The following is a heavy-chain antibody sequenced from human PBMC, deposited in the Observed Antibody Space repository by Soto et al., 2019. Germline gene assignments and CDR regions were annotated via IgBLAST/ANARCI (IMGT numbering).Heavy chain of an antibody. V-gene: IGHV4-4*02. D-gene: IGHD3-10*01. CDR3: ARLVYDTRLNYMYFDF. J-gene: IGHJ4*02. CDR1: GVSISSGNW. Sequence: SETLSLTCAVSGVSISSGNWWTWVRQSPQRGLEYIGEIFHDGTANYYPSFERRVAISVDTSKNQFSLKLTSVTAADTAIYFCARLVYDTRLNYMYFDFWGQGTMVTVYS. CDR2: IFHDGTA.